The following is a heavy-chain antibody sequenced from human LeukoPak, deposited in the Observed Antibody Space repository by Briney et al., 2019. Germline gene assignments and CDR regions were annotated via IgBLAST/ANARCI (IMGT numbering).Heavy chain of an antibody. CDR3: AKEDYYYYGMDV. CDR2: ISWNSGSI. J-gene: IGHJ6*02. V-gene: IGHV3-9*01. CDR1: GFTFDDYA. Sequence: GGSLRLSYAASGFTFDDYAMHWVRQAPGKGLEWVSGISWNSGSIGYADSVKGRFTISRDNAKNSLYLQMNSLRAEDTALYYCAKEDYYYYGMDVWGQGTTVTVSS.